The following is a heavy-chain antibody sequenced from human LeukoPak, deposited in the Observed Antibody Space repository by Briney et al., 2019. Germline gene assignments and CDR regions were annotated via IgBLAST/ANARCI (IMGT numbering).Heavy chain of an antibody. CDR2: TGNKASRYTT. V-gene: IGHV3-72*01. CDR1: GSAFSDQY. D-gene: IGHD5-12*01. J-gene: IGHJ3*02. Sequence: SGGSLRLSCVASGSAFSDQYMDWVRQAPGKGLQWVGRTGNKASRYTTEYAASVEGRFSISRDDSKNSLYLQMNSLKTEDTALYYCTRGYSGGSVYAFDIWGQGTMVTVSS. CDR3: TRGYSGGSVYAFDI.